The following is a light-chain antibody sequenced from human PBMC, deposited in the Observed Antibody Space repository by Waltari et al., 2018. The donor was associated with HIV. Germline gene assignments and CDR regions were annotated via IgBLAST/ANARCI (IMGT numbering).Light chain of an antibody. CDR3: QSYDSSLSGSV. J-gene: IGLJ3*02. CDR2: GDN. CDR1: SSNIGARFD. Sequence: QSVLTQPPSVSGAPGQRVTISCPGSSSNIGARFDVHWYQQLPGTAPKLLIYGDNNRPSGVPDRFSGSKSGSSASLAITGLQAEDEADYYCQSYDSSLSGSVFGGGTKLTVL. V-gene: IGLV1-40*01.